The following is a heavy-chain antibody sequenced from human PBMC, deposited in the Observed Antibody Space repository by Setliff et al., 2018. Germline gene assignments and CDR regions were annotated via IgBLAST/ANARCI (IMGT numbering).Heavy chain of an antibody. D-gene: IGHD6-6*01. J-gene: IGHJ5*02. CDR2: LYYTGAT. V-gene: IGHV4-39*06. CDR3: ARGYAARVGFGNWFDP. Sequence: SETLSLTCTVSGGSISTTNYFWGWIRQPPGGGLEWIGILYYTGATYYNPSLKSRVTISVDTPNNQFALKLSSVTAADTAVFYCARGYAARVGFGNWFDPWGQGTLVTVSS. CDR1: GGSISTTNYF.